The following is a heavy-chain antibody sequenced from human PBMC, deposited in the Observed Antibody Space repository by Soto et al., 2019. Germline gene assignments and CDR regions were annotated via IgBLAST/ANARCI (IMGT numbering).Heavy chain of an antibody. D-gene: IGHD3-3*01. CDR2: ISGSGGST. CDR1: GFTFSSYA. CDR3: AKIRAWYDFWSAKYPPPVAFDI. V-gene: IGHV3-23*01. J-gene: IGHJ3*02. Sequence: QPGGSLRLSCAASGFTFSSYAMSWVRQAPGKGLEWVSAISGSGGSTYYADSVKGRFTISRDNSKNTLYLQMNSLRAEDTAVYYCAKIRAWYDFWSAKYPPPVAFDIWGQGTMVTVSS.